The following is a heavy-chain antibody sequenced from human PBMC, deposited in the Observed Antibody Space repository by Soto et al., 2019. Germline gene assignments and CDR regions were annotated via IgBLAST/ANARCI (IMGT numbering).Heavy chain of an antibody. CDR1: GYTFTRSG. D-gene: IGHD5-12*01. CDR2: ISTYNGDT. J-gene: IGHJ6*02. Sequence: ASVKVSCKDSGYTFTRSGISWVRQAPGQGLEWMGWISTYNGDTYYAQTFQGRVTMTTDTSTSTVHMEVRSLRSDDTAVYYCAREGVAPYYYYGMDVWGQGTPVTVSS. CDR3: AREGVAPYYYYGMDV. V-gene: IGHV1-18*01.